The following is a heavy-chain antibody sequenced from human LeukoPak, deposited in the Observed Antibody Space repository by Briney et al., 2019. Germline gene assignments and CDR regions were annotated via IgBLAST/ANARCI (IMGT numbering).Heavy chain of an antibody. CDR3: ARGPFSGQTPDAFDI. CDR1: GFTFSSYA. CDR2: ISYDGSNK. J-gene: IGHJ3*02. Sequence: GGSLRLSCAASGFTFSSYAMHWVRQAPGKGLERVAVISYDGSNKYYADSVKGRFTISRDNSKNTLYLQMNSLRAEDTAVYYCARGPFSGQTPDAFDIWGQGTMVTVSS. D-gene: IGHD2/OR15-2a*01. V-gene: IGHV3-30-3*01.